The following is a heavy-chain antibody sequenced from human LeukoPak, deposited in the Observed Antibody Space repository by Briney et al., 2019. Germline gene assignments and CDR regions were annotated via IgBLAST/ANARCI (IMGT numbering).Heavy chain of an antibody. CDR1: GGSISGKY. V-gene: IGHV4-59*01. CDR2: VDHTGST. D-gene: IGHD4-11*01. J-gene: IGHJ6*03. CDR3: ARGRVSSSTWYSTYYYFFYMDF. Sequence: SETLSLTCSVSGGSISGKYWSWIRQSPGKGLEWIGYVDHTGSTRFNPSLHGRVSISRDTSKNFFSLRLRSVTAADTAVYFCARGRVSSSTWYSTYYYFFYMDFWGKGTTVTVSS.